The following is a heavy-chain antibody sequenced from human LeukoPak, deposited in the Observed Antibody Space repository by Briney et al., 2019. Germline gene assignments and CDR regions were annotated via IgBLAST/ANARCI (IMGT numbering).Heavy chain of an antibody. CDR1: GYTFTSYG. Sequence: ASVKVSCKASGYTFTSYGISWVRQAPGQGLEWMGWISAYNGNTNYAQKLQGRVTMTTDTSTSTAYMELRSLRSDDTAVYYCAIDLRPPSMILRAVIRWGQGTLVTVSS. V-gene: IGHV1-18*01. J-gene: IGHJ4*02. CDR2: ISAYNGNT. CDR3: AIDLRPPSMILRAVIR. D-gene: IGHD3/OR15-3a*01.